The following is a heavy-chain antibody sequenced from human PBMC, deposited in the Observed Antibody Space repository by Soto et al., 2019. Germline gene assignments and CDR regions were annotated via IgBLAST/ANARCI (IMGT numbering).Heavy chain of an antibody. CDR2: INPRSGGT. D-gene: IGHD5-18*01. J-gene: IGHJ6*02. CDR3: ARDSSWIQPNYDYFYFGMDV. V-gene: IGHV1-2*02. Sequence: ASVKVSCKTSGYTFTGYYIHWVRQAPGQGLEWMGWINPRSGGTNYAQKFLGRVTMTRDTSISSAYMELNRLRSDDTAMYYCARDSSWIQPNYDYFYFGMDVWGQGTTVTVS. CDR1: GYTFTGYY.